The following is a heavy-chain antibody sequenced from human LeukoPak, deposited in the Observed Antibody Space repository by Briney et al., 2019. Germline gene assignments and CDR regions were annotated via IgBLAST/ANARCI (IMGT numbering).Heavy chain of an antibody. CDR3: ARDQYDFWSGYYTGPDYYYYYYMDV. J-gene: IGHJ6*03. CDR1: GYTFTSYY. Sequence: ASVKVSCKASGYTFTSYYMHWVRQAPGQGLEWMGIINPSGGSTSYAQKFQGRVTMTRDMSTSTVYMELSSLRSEDTAVYYCARDQYDFWSGYYTGPDYYYYYYMDVWGKGTTVTVSS. D-gene: IGHD3-3*01. V-gene: IGHV1-46*01. CDR2: INPSGGST.